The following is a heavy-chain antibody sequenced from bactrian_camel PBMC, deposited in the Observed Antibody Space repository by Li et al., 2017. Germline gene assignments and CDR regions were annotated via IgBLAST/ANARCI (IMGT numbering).Heavy chain of an antibody. CDR3: AAFNDRVCSAVVVSTPALFGY. Sequence: HVQLVESGGGSVQSGGSLRLSCAASGYTYSSYCMGWFRQAPGKERKGVAGIDTDGSTSYADSVKGRFTISQDNAKNTLYLQMNSLKPEDTATYYCAAFNDRVCSAVVVSTPALFGYWGQGTQVTVS. CDR1: GYTYSSYC. J-gene: IGHJ6*01. CDR2: IDTDGST. V-gene: IGHV3S9*01. D-gene: IGHD2*01.